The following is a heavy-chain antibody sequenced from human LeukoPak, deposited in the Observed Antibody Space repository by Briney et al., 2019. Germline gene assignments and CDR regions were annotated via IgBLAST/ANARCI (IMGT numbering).Heavy chain of an antibody. V-gene: IGHV3-23*01. J-gene: IGHJ4*02. CDR3: AKWGDYDILTGYYDSDY. CDR1: GFTFNNYA. D-gene: IGHD3-9*01. Sequence: GGSLSLSCAASGFTFNNYALSWVRQAPGKGLEWVSAIVGSGGSKYYPDSVKGRFTISRDNPKNTLYLQMNSLRAEDTAVYYCAKWGDYDILTGYYDSDYWGQGTLVTVSS. CDR2: IVGSGGSK.